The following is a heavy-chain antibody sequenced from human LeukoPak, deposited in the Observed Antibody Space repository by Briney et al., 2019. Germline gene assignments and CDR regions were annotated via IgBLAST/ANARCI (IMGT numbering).Heavy chain of an antibody. CDR2: ISAYNGNT. CDR1: GYTSTSYG. V-gene: IGHV1-18*01. D-gene: IGHD1-26*01. CDR3: ARDGWELHDAFDI. J-gene: IGHJ3*02. Sequence: ASVKVSCKASGYTSTSYGISWVRQAPGQGLEWMGWISAYNGNTNYAQKLQGRVTMTTDTSTSTAYMEQRGLRSDDTAVYYCARDGWELHDAFDIWGQGTMVTVSS.